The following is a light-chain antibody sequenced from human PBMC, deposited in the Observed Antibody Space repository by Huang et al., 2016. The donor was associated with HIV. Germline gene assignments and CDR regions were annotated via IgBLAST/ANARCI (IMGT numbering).Light chain of an antibody. V-gene: IGKV1-39*01. CDR2: AAS. CDR3: QQTYTGVT. J-gene: IGKJ1*01. Sequence: DIQMTQSPSSLSASVGDRVTITCRASQSFNTYLNWFQQKPGKAPKVLISAASTLQSGVPSRFSGGGSGTHFTLTITSLQPEDFATYYCQQTYTGVTFGQGTKVEIK. CDR1: QSFNTY.